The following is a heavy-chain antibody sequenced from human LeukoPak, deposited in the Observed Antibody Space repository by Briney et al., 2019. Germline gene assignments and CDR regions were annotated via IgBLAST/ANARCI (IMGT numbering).Heavy chain of an antibody. V-gene: IGHV3-66*01. D-gene: IGHD6-19*01. Sequence: AGGSLRFSCAASGFTVSSNYMTWVRQAPWKGLEWVSLIYRCVRTYYADSVKGRFTISRDNSKNTLYLQMNSLRAEDTAVYYCARAIPYSSDWYDFDYWGQGTLVTVSS. J-gene: IGHJ4*02. CDR2: IYRCVRT. CDR3: ARAIPYSSDWYDFDY. CDR1: GFTVSSNY.